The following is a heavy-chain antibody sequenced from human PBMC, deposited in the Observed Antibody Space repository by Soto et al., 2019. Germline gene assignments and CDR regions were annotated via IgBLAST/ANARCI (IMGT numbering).Heavy chain of an antibody. Sequence: PGGSLRLSCAASGFTFSSYTMSWVRQAPGKGLEWVSGISATGGSTYYADSVKGRFTFSRDNSKNTLYLQMNSLRAEDTAVYYCAKGSIRDCGGDCTVDTWGQGTLVTVSS. CDR3: AKGSIRDCGGDCTVDT. V-gene: IGHV3-23*01. CDR1: GFTFSSYT. J-gene: IGHJ5*02. D-gene: IGHD2-21*02. CDR2: ISATGGST.